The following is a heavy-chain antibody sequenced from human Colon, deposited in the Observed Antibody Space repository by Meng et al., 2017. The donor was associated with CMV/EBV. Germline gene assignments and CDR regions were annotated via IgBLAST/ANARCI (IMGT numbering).Heavy chain of an antibody. CDR2: IFDRGSV. CDR3: ARGNDFWSVSIYYHYFEV. D-gene: IGHD3-3*01. CDR1: SGTMSGYY. Sequence: SETLSLTCNVSSGTMSGYYWSWLRQPPGKELEWIGFIFDRGSVNYNPSLESRLTFSADTSTNQFFLKLTSLTAADTAVYYCARGNDFWSVSIYYHYFEVWGRGTPVTVS. V-gene: IGHV4-59*01. J-gene: IGHJ1*01.